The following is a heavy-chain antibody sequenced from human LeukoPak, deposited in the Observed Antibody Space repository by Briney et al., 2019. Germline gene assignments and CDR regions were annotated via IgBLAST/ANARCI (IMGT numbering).Heavy chain of an antibody. D-gene: IGHD5-12*01. CDR2: IYSSGTT. Sequence: SETLSLTCTVSGGSISNYYWSWIGQPAGKGLEWIGRIYSSGTTIYNPSLKSRVTMSVDTSKNQFSLKLSSVTAADTAVYFCASGSSGYDPWGQGTLVTVSS. CDR3: ASGSSGYDP. V-gene: IGHV4-4*07. J-gene: IGHJ5*02. CDR1: GGSISNYY.